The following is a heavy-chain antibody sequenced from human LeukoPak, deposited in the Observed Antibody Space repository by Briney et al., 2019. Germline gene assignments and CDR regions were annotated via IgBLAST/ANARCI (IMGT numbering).Heavy chain of an antibody. CDR3: AHRRGGYNWNHGDFGY. Sequence: ESGPTLVKPTQALALTCTFSGFSLTTSGVGVGWIRQSPGKALEWLALIYWDDDKRYSPSLKDRLTITKDTSENLVVLTMTNVDPVDTATYYCAHRRGGYNWNHGDFGYWGQGTLVTVSS. CDR2: IYWDDDK. CDR1: GFSLTTSGVG. J-gene: IGHJ4*02. D-gene: IGHD1-14*01. V-gene: IGHV2-5*02.